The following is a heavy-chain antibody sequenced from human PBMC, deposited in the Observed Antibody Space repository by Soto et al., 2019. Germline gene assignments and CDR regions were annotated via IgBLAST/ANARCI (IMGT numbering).Heavy chain of an antibody. V-gene: IGHV3-23*01. CDR2: ISGGGDET. D-gene: IGHD3-3*01. J-gene: IGHJ6*02. Sequence: GGSLRLSCAASGFIFNNYAMTWVRQAPGRGLEWVSTISGGGDETYYADSVKGRFTVSRDNSKSMLYLQMNSLRGDDTAVYHCVKDWSGTNCPCMDVWGQGPTVTVSS. CDR3: VKDWSGTNCPCMDV. CDR1: GFIFNNYA.